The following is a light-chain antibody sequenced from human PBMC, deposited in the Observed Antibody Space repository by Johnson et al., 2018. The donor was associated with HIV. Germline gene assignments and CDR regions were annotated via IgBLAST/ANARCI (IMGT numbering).Light chain of an antibody. CDR3: GSWDSSLSVYV. CDR2: DNN. V-gene: IGLV1-51*01. CDR1: SSNIGNNY. Sequence: QSVLTQPPSVSAAPGQKVTISCSGSSSNIGNNYVSWYQQLPGTAPKPLIYDNNKRPSGIPDRFSGPRSGTSATLGITGLPTGDEADYYCGSWDSSLSVYVFGTGTKVTVL. J-gene: IGLJ1*01.